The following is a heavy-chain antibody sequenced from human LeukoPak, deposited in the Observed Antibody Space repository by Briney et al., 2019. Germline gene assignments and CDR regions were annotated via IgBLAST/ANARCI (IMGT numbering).Heavy chain of an antibody. J-gene: IGHJ5*02. CDR3: ARDYYDSSGYYSGWFDP. CDR1: GGSISSYY. CDR2: IYYSGST. V-gene: IGHV4-59*01. Sequence: SETLSLTCTVSGGSISSYYWSWIRQPPGKGLEWIGYIYYSGSTNYSPSLKSRVTISVDTSKNQFSLKLSSVTAADTAVYYCARDYYDSSGYYSGWFDPWGQGTLVTVSS. D-gene: IGHD3-22*01.